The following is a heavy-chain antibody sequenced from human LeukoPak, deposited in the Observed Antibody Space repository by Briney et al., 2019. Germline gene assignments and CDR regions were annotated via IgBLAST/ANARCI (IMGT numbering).Heavy chain of an antibody. CDR2: INSGNGNT. D-gene: IGHD2-2*01. Sequence: ASVKVSCKASGYTFTRYAIHWVRQALGQRLEWMGWINSGNGNTKYSQKFQDRVTITRGTSASTAYMELSSLRSEDTAVYYCARAYCSSTSCHVDYWGQGTLVTVSS. V-gene: IGHV1-3*01. CDR1: GYTFTRYA. CDR3: ARAYCSSTSCHVDY. J-gene: IGHJ4*02.